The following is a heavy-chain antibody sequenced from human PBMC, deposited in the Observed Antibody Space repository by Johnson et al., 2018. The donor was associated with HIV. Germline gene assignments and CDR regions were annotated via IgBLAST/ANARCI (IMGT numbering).Heavy chain of an antibody. J-gene: IGHJ3*02. V-gene: IGHV3-30*18. CDR2: ISYDGCNK. D-gene: IGHD5-18*01. CDR1: GFTFSSYG. CDR3: AKLQHSYGYAAFDI. Sequence: QVQLVESGGGVVQPGRSLRLSCAASGFTFSSYGMHCVRQAPGKGLEWVSFISYDGCNKYYADSVRGRFTISRDNSKNTLYLQMNSLRAEDTAVYYCAKLQHSYGYAAFDIWGQGTMVTVSS.